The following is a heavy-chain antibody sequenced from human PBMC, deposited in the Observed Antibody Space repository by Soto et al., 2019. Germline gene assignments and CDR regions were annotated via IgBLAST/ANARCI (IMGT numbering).Heavy chain of an antibody. V-gene: IGHV4-39*01. Sequence: QLQLQESGPGLVKPAETLSLTCSVTGGSIESSSYYWAWIRQPPGQGLEWIGSFYYSGNIYYNTSLKSRLSISVVSSKNRVSLTVSSVTAADSAVYYCERRGDRKMSTSGSRGYLYGLDVWGQGTAVTVSS. J-gene: IGHJ6*02. CDR1: GGSIESSSYY. D-gene: IGHD5-18*01. CDR2: FYYSGNI. CDR3: ERRGDRKMSTSGSRGYLYGLDV.